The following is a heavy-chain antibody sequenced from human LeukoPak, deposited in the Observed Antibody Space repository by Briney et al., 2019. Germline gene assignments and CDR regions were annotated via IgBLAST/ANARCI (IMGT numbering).Heavy chain of an antibody. V-gene: IGHV3-23*01. CDR3: AKGSREWEVLDAFDI. D-gene: IGHD1-26*01. J-gene: IGHJ3*02. CDR2: ISGSGARR. Sequence: GGSLRLSCAASRVTFINYGLNWVRQAPGKGLEWVSGISGSGARRDYADSVKGRFTISRDNAKNTLYLQMNSLRAEDTAVYYCAKGSREWEVLDAFDIWGQGTMVTVSS. CDR1: RVTFINYG.